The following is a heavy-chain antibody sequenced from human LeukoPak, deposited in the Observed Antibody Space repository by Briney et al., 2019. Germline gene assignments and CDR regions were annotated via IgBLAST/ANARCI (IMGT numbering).Heavy chain of an antibody. Sequence: SETLSLTCTVPGGSISSYHWSWIRQPPRKGLEWIGYIYYSGSTNYNPSLKSRVTISVDTSKNQFSLKLSSVTAADTAVYYCARNSGSFQTYYFDYWGQGTLVTVPS. J-gene: IGHJ4*02. V-gene: IGHV4-59*01. CDR1: GGSISSYH. D-gene: IGHD1-26*01. CDR3: ARNSGSFQTYYFDY. CDR2: IYYSGST.